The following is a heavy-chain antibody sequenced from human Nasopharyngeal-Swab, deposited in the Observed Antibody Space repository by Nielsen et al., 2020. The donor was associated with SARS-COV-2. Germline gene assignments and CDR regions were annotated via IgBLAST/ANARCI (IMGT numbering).Heavy chain of an antibody. D-gene: IGHD6-19*01. CDR3: ARGWLLHAFDI. V-gene: IGHV1-2*06. Sequence: ASVKVSCKASGYTFTSYYMHWVRQAPGQGLEWMGRINPNSGGTNYAQKFQGRVTMTRDTSISTAYMELSSLRSEDTAVYYCARGWLLHAFDIWGQGTMVTVSS. CDR2: INPNSGGT. J-gene: IGHJ3*02. CDR1: GYTFTSYY.